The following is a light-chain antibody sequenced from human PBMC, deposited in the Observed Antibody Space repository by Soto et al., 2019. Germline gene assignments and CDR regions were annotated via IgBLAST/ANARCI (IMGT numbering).Light chain of an antibody. CDR1: SSGVENYNL. CDR2: EGS. CDR3: SSYAGAVV. Sequence: QSALTQPASVSGSAGRSITLSCTRASSGVENYNLVSWYQHHPGKAPKLMIYEGSQRPSGVSDRFSGSQSGNTASLTISGLQAEDEADYYCSSYAGAVVFGGGTKLTV. V-gene: IGLV2-23*01. J-gene: IGLJ2*01.